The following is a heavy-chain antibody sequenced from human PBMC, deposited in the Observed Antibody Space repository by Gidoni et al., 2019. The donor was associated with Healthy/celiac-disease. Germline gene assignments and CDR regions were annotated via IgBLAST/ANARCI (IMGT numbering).Heavy chain of an antibody. D-gene: IGHD6-13*01. J-gene: IGHJ6*02. CDR3: ARGPYSSSWYYYGMDV. V-gene: IGHV4-34*01. Sequence: QVQLQQLGAGLLKPSETLSLTCAVSGGSFSGYYWSWIRQPPRKGLEWIGEINHSGSTNYNPSLKSRVTISVDTSKNQFSLKLSSVTAADTAVYYCARGPYSSSWYYYGMDVWGQGTTVTVAS. CDR2: INHSGST. CDR1: GGSFSGYY.